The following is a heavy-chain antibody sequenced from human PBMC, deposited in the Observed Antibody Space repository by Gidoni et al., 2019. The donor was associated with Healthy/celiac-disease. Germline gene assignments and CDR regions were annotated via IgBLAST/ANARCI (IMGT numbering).Heavy chain of an antibody. CDR2: ISYDGSNQ. V-gene: IGHV3-30*18. CDR3: AKGVVGATDAYFDY. Sequence: QVQLVESGGGVVQPGRSLRRSCAASGFTFSSYGMHWVRQAPGTGLEWVAVISYDGSNQYYADSVKCRFTISRDNSKNTLYLQMNSLRAEDTAVYYCAKGVVGATDAYFDYWGQGTLVTVSS. D-gene: IGHD1-26*01. J-gene: IGHJ4*02. CDR1: GFTFSSYG.